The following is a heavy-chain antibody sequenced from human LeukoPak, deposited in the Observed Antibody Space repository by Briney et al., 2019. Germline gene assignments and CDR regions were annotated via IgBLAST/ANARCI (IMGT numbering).Heavy chain of an antibody. CDR3: ARQDALGKFPPPYYMDV. CDR1: GGSISSYN. D-gene: IGHD3-16*01. V-gene: IGHV4-59*08. J-gene: IGHJ6*03. Sequence: SETLSLTCTVSGGSISSYNWNWIRQPPGKGLEWIGYISESGSTNYNSSLENRDTLSLDTSKSQISLNLRSATVADTAVYYCARQDALGKFPPPYYMDVWGKGTTVIVS. CDR2: ISESGST.